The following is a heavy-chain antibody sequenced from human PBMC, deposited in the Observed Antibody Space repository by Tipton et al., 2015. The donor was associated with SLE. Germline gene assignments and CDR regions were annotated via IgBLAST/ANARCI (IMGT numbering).Heavy chain of an antibody. CDR3: ARDGGYAFDI. Sequence: TLSLTCAVYGGSFSGYYWSWIRQPPGKGLEWIGEINHSGSTNYNPSLKSRVTISVDTSKNRFSLKLSSVTAADTAVYYCARDGGYAFDIWGQGTMVTVSS. J-gene: IGHJ3*02. D-gene: IGHD3-16*01. CDR2: INHSGST. CDR1: GGSFSGYY. V-gene: IGHV4-34*01.